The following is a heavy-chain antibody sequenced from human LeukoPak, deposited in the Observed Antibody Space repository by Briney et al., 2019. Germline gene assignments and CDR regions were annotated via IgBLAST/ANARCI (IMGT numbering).Heavy chain of an antibody. V-gene: IGHV1-2*02. CDR3: ARWDSYGYLLNY. D-gene: IGHD5-18*01. J-gene: IGHJ4*02. CDR2: INPNSGGT. Sequence: ASVKVSCKASGYTFTGYYMHRVRQAPGQGLKWMGWINPNSGGTNYAQKFQGRVTMTRDTSISTAYMELSRLRSDDTAVYYCARWDSYGYLLNYWGQGTLVTVSS. CDR1: GYTFTGYY.